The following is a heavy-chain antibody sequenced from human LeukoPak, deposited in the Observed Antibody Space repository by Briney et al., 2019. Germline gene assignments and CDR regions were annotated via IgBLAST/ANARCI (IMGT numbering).Heavy chain of an antibody. CDR1: GFTFNTYT. J-gene: IGHJ4*02. V-gene: IGHV3-21*01. CDR3: ARVRPPPGYYDILTGYPDY. CDR2: IIPNSNYK. Sequence: GGSLRLSCTASGFTFNTYTMNWVRQAPGKGLQWVSSIIPNSNYKYYEDSVKGRFTISRDNAKNSLYLQMNSLRAEDTAVYYCARVRPPPGYYDILTGYPDYWGQGTLVTVSS. D-gene: IGHD3-9*01.